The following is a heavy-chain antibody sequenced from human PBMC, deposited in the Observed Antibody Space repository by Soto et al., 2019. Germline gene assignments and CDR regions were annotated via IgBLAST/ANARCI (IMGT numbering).Heavy chain of an antibody. Sequence: SETLSLTCAVSGYSISSGYYWGWIRQPPGKGLEWIGSIYHSGSTYYNPSLKSRVTISVDTSKNQFSLKLSSVTAADTAVYYCASTAMVIGAPYYWGQGTLVTVS. D-gene: IGHD5-18*01. CDR3: ASTAMVIGAPYY. CDR1: GYSISSGYY. J-gene: IGHJ4*02. CDR2: IYHSGST. V-gene: IGHV4-38-2*01.